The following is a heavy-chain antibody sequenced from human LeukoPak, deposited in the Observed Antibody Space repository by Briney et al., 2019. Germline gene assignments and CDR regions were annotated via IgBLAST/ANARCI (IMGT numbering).Heavy chain of an antibody. V-gene: IGHV3-53*01. D-gene: IGHD1-26*01. Sequence: GGSLRLSCAASGFTVSSNYMSWVRQAPGKGLEWVPVIYSGGSTYYADSVKGRFTISRDNSKNTLYLQMNSLRAEDTAVYYCARDRVGATRGAFDIWGQGTMVTVSS. CDR1: GFTVSSNY. CDR3: ARDRVGATRGAFDI. CDR2: IYSGGST. J-gene: IGHJ3*02.